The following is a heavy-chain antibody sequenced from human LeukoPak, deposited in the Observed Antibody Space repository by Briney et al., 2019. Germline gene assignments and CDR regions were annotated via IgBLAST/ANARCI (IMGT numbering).Heavy chain of an antibody. CDR3: ASGVTLWLGHDFDI. CDR2: INSDGSST. J-gene: IGHJ3*02. V-gene: IGHV3-74*01. D-gene: IGHD5-18*01. Sequence: GGSLRLSCAASGFTFSSYWMHWVRQAPGKGLVWVSRINSDGSSTTYADSVKGRFTISRDNAKNTLYLQMNSLRAEDTAVYYCASGVTLWLGHDFDIWGQGTMVTVSS. CDR1: GFTFSSYW.